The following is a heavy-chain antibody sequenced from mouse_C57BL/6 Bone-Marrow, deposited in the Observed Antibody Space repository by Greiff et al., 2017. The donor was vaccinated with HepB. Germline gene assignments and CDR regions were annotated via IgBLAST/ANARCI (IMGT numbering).Heavy chain of an antibody. CDR3: ACEGDDGYPYYFDY. D-gene: IGHD2-3*01. J-gene: IGHJ2*01. V-gene: IGHV1-50*01. Sequence: QVQLQQPGAELVKPGASVKLSCKASGYTFTSYWMQWVKQRPGQGLEWIGEIDPSDSYTNYNQKFKGKATLTVDTSSSTAYMQLSSLTSEDSAVYYCACEGDDGYPYYFDYWGQGTTLTVSS. CDR2: IDPSDSYT. CDR1: GYTFTSYW.